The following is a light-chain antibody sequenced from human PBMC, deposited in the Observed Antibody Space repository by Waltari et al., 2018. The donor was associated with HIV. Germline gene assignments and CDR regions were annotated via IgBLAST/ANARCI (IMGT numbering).Light chain of an antibody. CDR2: DAS. J-gene: IGKJ5*01. CDR1: QSIASY. CDR3: QQRRSWPIT. Sequence: EIVLTQSPATLSFSAGERATLSCRASQSIASYLAWYQQKPGQAPRLLIYDASNRATGIPARFSGSGSGTDFTLTISSLEPEDFAVYYCQQRRSWPITFGQGTRLEIK. V-gene: IGKV3-11*01.